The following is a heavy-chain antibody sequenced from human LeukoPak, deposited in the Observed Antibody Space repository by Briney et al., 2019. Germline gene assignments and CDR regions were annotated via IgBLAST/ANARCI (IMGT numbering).Heavy chain of an antibody. V-gene: IGHV3-7*01. J-gene: IGHJ4*02. D-gene: IGHD3-22*01. CDR3: ASDRDSYDSSGYLFDY. CDR2: IKQDGSEK. Sequence: GGSLRLSCAASGFTFSSYWMSWVRQAPGKGLEWVANIKQDGSEKYYVDSVKGRFTISRDNAKNSLYLQMNSLRAEDTAVYYCASDRDSYDSSGYLFDYWGQGPLVTVSS. CDR1: GFTFSSYW.